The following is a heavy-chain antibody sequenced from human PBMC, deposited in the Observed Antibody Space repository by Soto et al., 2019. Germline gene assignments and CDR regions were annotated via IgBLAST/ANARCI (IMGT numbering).Heavy chain of an antibody. CDR3: AKIAGYSSSWYYFDY. Sequence: SVKVSCKASGGTFSSYAISWVRQAPGQGLEWMGGIIPIFGTANYAQKFQGRVTITADESTSTAYMELSSLRSEDTAVYYCAKIAGYSSSWYYFDYWGQGTLVTVSS. V-gene: IGHV1-69*13. D-gene: IGHD6-13*01. CDR2: IIPIFGTA. J-gene: IGHJ4*02. CDR1: GGTFSSYA.